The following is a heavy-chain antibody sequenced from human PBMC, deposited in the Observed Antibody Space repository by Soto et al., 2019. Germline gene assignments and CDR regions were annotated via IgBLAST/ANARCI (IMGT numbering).Heavy chain of an antibody. CDR1: GGSISSSSYY. D-gene: IGHD2-8*01. V-gene: IGHV4-39*01. CDR2: IYYSGST. CDR3: ARQPYCTNGVCYLDYYYYMDV. Sequence: QLQLQESGPGLVKPSETLSLTCTVSGGSISSSSYYWGWIRQPPGKGLEWIGSIYYSGSTYYNPYLKSRVTMSLDTSKNHFSLKLSSVTAADTAVYYCARQPYCTNGVCYLDYYYYMDVWGKGTTVTVSS. J-gene: IGHJ6*03.